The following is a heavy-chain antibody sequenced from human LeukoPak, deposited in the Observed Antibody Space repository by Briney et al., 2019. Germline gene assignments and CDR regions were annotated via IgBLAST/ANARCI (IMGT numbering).Heavy chain of an antibody. D-gene: IGHD3-10*01. V-gene: IGHV3-15*01. CDR3: TTEGEITVVRGVIITWPYYFDY. CDR2: IKSKTDGGTT. CDR1: GFTFSNAW. Sequence: GGSLRLSCAASGFTFSNAWMSWVRQAPGKELEWVGRIKSKTDGGTTDYAAPVKGRFTISRDDSKNTLYLQMNSLKTEDTAVYYCTTEGEITVVRGVIITWPYYFDYWGQGTLVTVSS. J-gene: IGHJ4*02.